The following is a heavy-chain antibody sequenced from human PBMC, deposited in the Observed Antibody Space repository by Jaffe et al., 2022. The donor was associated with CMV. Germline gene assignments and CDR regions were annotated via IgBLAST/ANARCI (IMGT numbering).Heavy chain of an antibody. Sequence: EVQLEESGGGLVQAGGSLRLSCTASGFTFRNYAMSWVRQAPGEGLEWISAITSSGDGTYYVDSLKGRFTIYRDNFKNTLYLQMNSLRVEDTAVYRCAKSGHEIWNGFVLWGRGTLVTVSS. CDR3: AKSGHEIWNGFVL. CDR2: ITSSGDGT. J-gene: IGHJ4*02. D-gene: IGHD3-9*01. V-gene: IGHV3-23*04. CDR1: GFTFRNYA.